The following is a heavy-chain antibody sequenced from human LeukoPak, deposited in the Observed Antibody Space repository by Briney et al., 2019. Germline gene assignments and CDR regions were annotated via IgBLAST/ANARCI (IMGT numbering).Heavy chain of an antibody. J-gene: IGHJ3*02. V-gene: IGHV1-46*01. CDR2: INPSGGST. CDR3: ARDILDSSGYSGAFDI. Sequence: ASVKVSCKASGYTFTSYYMHWVRQAPGQGLEWMGIINPSGGSTSYAQKFQGRVTMTRDMSTSTVYMELSSLRSEDTAVYYCARDILDSSGYSGAFDIWGQGTMVTVSS. D-gene: IGHD3-22*01. CDR1: GYTFTSYY.